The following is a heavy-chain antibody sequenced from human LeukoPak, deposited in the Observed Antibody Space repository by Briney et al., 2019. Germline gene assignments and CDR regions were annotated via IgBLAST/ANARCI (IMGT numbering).Heavy chain of an antibody. D-gene: IGHD3-3*01. CDR3: ARKRPTIFGVVTWFDP. Sequence: SETLSLTCTVSGYSLSSGYYWGWIRQPPGKGLEWIGSIYHSGSTYYNPSLKSRVTISVDTSKNQFSLKLSSVTAADTAVYYCARKRPTIFGVVTWFDPWGQGTLVTVSS. V-gene: IGHV4-38-2*02. CDR1: GYSLSSGYY. J-gene: IGHJ5*02. CDR2: IYHSGST.